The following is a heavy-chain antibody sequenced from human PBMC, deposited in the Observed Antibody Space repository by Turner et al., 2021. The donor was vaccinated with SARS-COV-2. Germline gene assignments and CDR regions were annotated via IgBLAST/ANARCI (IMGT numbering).Heavy chain of an antibody. V-gene: IGHV1-2*02. CDR2: INPNTGAT. CDR3: AKDSGAVDGSFDF. D-gene: IGHD3-10*01. CDR1: GYRFNGYY. Sequence: QVQLVQSGTEVRKPGASVKVSCRASGYRFNGYYIHRVRQAPGQGLEWMGWINPNTGATNYAQKSQGRVTLTRDTSIRTVYMELTRLRADDTAVYYCAKDSGAVDGSFDFWGQGSLVAVSS. J-gene: IGHJ4*02.